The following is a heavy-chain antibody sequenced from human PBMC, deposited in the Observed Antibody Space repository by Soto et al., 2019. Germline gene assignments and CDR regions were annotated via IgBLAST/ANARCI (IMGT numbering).Heavy chain of an antibody. CDR1: GFTFSNSS. J-gene: IGHJ4*02. V-gene: IGHV3-23*01. CDR2: ITTSGVST. D-gene: IGHD1-26*01. Sequence: GGSLRLSGAASGFTFSNSSMSWVRQAPGKGLEWVSTITTSGVSTYYADSVKGRFTISRDNSKNTLWLQMNSLRAEETAVYYCANGNSGTIDYFGQGVLVTFCS. CDR3: ANGNSGTIDY.